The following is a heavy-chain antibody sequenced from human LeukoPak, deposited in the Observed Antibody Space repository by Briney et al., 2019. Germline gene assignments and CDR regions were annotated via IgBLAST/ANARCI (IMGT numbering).Heavy chain of an antibody. CDR3: AKDRPMTTVSVPWH. CDR2: ISYDGSNK. D-gene: IGHD4-17*01. V-gene: IGHV3-30*18. CDR1: GFTFSSYG. Sequence: GGSLRLSCAASGFTFSSYGMHWVRQAPGKGLEWVAVISYDGSNKYYADSVKGRFTISRDNSKNTLYLQMNSLRAEDTAVYYCAKDRPMTTVSVPWHWGQGTLVTVSS. J-gene: IGHJ1*01.